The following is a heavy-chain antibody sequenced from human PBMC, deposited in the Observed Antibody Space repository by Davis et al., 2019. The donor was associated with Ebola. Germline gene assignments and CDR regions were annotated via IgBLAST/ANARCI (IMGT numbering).Heavy chain of an antibody. Sequence: PAGSLTLSCVASGFTSSSYAMSWVRQAPGKGLEWVSGISGSGASTYSADSVKGRFTISRDNSKNTLHLQMSSLRAEDTAVYYCARDTPGTFDYWGQGTLVTVSS. CDR2: ISGSGAST. V-gene: IGHV3-23*01. D-gene: IGHD2-15*01. J-gene: IGHJ4*02. CDR1: GFTSSSYA. CDR3: ARDTPGTFDY.